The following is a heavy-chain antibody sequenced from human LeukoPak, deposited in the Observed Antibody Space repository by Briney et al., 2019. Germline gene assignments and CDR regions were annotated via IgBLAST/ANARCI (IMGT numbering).Heavy chain of an antibody. V-gene: IGHV4-59*01. CDR1: GGSISSYY. CDR2: IYYSGST. CDR3: ARADFWSAQSTNGMDV. D-gene: IGHD3-3*01. Sequence: SETLSLTCTVSGGSISSYYWSWIREPPGKGLEWIGYIYYSGSTNYNPSLKSRVTISVDTSKNQFSLKLSSVTAADTAVYYCARADFWSAQSTNGMDVWGQGTTVTVSS. J-gene: IGHJ6*02.